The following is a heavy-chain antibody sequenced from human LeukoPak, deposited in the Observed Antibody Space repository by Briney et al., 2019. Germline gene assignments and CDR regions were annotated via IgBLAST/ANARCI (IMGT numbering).Heavy chain of an antibody. D-gene: IGHD3-22*01. CDR3: ARDNGYYYDSSGYAI. J-gene: IGHJ3*02. V-gene: IGHV4-61*01. CDR1: GGSISTSSYY. CDR2: IYYSGST. Sequence: SETLSLTCTVSGGSISTSSYYWSWIRQPPGKGLEWIGYIYYSGSTNYNPSLKSRVTISVDTSKNQFSLKLSSVTAADTAVYYCARDNGYYYDSSGYAIWGQGTMVTVSS.